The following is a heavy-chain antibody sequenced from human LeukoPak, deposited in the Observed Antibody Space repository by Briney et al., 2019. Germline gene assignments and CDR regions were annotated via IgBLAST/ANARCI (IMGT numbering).Heavy chain of an antibody. Sequence: SETLSLTCAVHGGSCDDYYCSWIRQPPGKGLEWIGEIHPHGIFYYNSSLVSRVTISIDTSKNQFSLKLSSVTAADTAVYYCARHGGSHFLYWGQGILVTVSS. D-gene: IGHD1-26*01. CDR2: IHPHGIF. V-gene: IGHV4-34*01. CDR3: ARHGGSHFLY. J-gene: IGHJ4*02. CDR1: GGSCDDYY.